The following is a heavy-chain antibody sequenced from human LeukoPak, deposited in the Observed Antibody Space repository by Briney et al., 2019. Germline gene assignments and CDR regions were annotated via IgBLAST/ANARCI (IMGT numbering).Heavy chain of an antibody. CDR2: LYYSGST. D-gene: IGHD3-3*01. J-gene: IGHJ3*02. CDR3: ARHLTIFGVVSETHDAFDI. Sequence: GSLRLSCAASGFTFSSYAMSWVRQAPGKGLEWIGSLYYSGSTYYDPSLKSRVTISVDTSKNQFSLKLSSVTAADTAVYYCARHLTIFGVVSETHDAFDIWGQGTMVTVSS. V-gene: IGHV4-39*01. CDR1: GFTFSSYA.